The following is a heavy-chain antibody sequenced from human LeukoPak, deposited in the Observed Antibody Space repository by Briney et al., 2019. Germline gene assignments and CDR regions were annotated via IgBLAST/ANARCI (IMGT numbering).Heavy chain of an antibody. D-gene: IGHD2-15*01. CDR2: IYYSGST. CDR3: ERVPRYCSGGSCYPD. Sequence: GSLRLSCAASGFTFSSYWMSWVRQPPGKGLEWIGSIYYSGSTYYNPSLKSRVTISVDTSKNQFSLKLSSVTAADTAVYYCERVPRYCSGGSCYPDWGQGTLVTVSS. J-gene: IGHJ4*02. CDR1: GFTFSSYW. V-gene: IGHV4-39*07.